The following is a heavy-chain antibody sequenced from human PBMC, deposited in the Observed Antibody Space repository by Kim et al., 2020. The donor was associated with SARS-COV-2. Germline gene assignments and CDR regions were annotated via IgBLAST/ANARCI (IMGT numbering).Heavy chain of an antibody. Sequence: SETLSLTCTVSGDSIRSGGYSWSWIRQPPGKGLEWIGYLYYAGSPYYNPSLRNRVTMSADGSRNHFSLRLDSVTAADTAVYFCARGHYVFAYWGGGSVVTVSS. D-gene: IGHD3-10*02. V-gene: IGHV4-30-2*01. CDR2: LYYAGSP. J-gene: IGHJ1*01. CDR3: ARGHYVFAY. CDR1: GDSIRSGGYS.